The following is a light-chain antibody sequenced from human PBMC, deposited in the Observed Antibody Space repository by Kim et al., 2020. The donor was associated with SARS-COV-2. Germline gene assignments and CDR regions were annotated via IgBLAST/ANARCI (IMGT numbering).Light chain of an antibody. CDR1: QSVSSSY. Sequence: EIVLTQSPGPLSLSPGERATLSCRASQSVSSSYLAWYQQKPGQAPRLLIYGASSRATGIPDRFSGSGSGTDFTLTISRLEPEDFAVYYCQQYCSSPPYTFGQGTKLEI. V-gene: IGKV3-20*01. CDR3: QQYCSSPPYT. J-gene: IGKJ2*01. CDR2: GAS.